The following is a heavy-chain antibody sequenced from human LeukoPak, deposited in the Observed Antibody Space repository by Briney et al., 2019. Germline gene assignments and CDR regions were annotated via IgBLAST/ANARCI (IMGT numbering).Heavy chain of an antibody. Sequence: PSETLSLTCSVSGGSISSHFWNWLRQPPGKGLEWIAYIYNGGTTKYNPSLKSRVTISVDTSNTQFSLKFSSVTAADTAVYFCARASFNSYGIDGFDYWGQGALVTVSS. J-gene: IGHJ4*02. V-gene: IGHV4-59*11. D-gene: IGHD5-18*01. CDR3: ARASFNSYGIDGFDY. CDR2: IYNGGTT. CDR1: GGSISSHF.